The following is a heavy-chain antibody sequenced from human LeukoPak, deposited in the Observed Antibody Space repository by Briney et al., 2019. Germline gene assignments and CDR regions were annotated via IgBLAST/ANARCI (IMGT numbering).Heavy chain of an antibody. J-gene: IGHJ5*02. D-gene: IGHD6-19*01. CDR3: AKGAVAGTSMKYNWFDP. V-gene: IGHV3-23*01. CDR1: GFTFSSYA. CDR2: ISGSGGST. Sequence: GGSLRLSCAASGFTFSSYAMSWVRQAPGKGLEWVSAISGSGGSTYYADSVKGRFTISRDNSKNMLYLQMNSLRAEDTAVYYCAKGAVAGTSMKYNWFDPWGQGTLVTVSS.